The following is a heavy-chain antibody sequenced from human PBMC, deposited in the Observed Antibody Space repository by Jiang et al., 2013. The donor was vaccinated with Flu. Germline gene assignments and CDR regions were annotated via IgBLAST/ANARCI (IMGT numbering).Heavy chain of an antibody. CDR2: INTNTGNP. J-gene: IGHJ3*02. V-gene: IGHV7-4-1*02. Sequence: CKASGFMFDRYALNWVRQAPGQGLEWMGWINTNTGNPTYAQDFTGRFVFSLDMSVTTAYLQISSLRADDTGVYYCARDRRYCSGVSCYDYRHDALDIWGQGTKVVVSS. CDR1: GFMFDRYA. D-gene: IGHD2-15*01. CDR3: ARDRRYCSGVSCYDYRHDALDI.